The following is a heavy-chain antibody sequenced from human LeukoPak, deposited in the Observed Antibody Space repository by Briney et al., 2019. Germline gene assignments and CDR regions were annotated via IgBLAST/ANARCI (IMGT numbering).Heavy chain of an antibody. CDR3: ARDSPYCSGGSCYHEGFDY. CDR2: ISSSSSSYI. CDR1: GFTFSSYG. J-gene: IGHJ4*02. V-gene: IGHV3-21*01. Sequence: GGSLRLSCAASGFTFSSYGMNWVRQAPGKGLEWVSSISSSSSSYIYYADSVKGRFTISRDNAKNSLYLQMNSLRAEDTAVYYCARDSPYCSGGSCYHEGFDYWGQGTLVTVSS. D-gene: IGHD2-15*01.